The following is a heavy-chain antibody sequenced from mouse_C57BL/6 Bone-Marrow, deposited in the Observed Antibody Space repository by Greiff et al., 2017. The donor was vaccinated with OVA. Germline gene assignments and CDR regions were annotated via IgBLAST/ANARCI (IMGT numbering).Heavy chain of an antibody. D-gene: IGHD1-1*01. CDR2: IYPGDGDT. V-gene: IGHV1-82*01. Sequence: VKLMESGPELVKPGASVKISCKASGYAFSSSWMNWVKQRPGKGLEWIGRIYPGDGDTNYNGKFKGKATLTADKSSSKAYMQLSSLTSEDSAVYFCARLVTTVVFDYWGQGTTLTVSS. CDR1: GYAFSSSW. J-gene: IGHJ2*01. CDR3: ARLVTTVVFDY.